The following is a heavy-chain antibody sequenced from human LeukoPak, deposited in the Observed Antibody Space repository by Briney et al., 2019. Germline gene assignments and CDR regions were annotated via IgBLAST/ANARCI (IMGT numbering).Heavy chain of an antibody. Sequence: PSETLSVTCAVYGGSFSGYYWNWIRQPPGKGLEWIGEINHSGSTNYNPSLKSRVTISLDTSKNQFSPKLSSVTAADTAVYYCARGGFRLSPLYYYYYMDVWGNGTTVTVSS. J-gene: IGHJ6*03. CDR3: ARGGFRLSPLYYYYYMDV. V-gene: IGHV4-34*01. CDR2: INHSGST. D-gene: IGHD4/OR15-4a*01. CDR1: GGSFSGYY.